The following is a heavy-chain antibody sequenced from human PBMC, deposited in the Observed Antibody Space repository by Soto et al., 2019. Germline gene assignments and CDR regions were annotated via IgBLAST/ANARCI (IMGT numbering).Heavy chain of an antibody. V-gene: IGHV3-53*01. CDR3: ARPPWKYAGWGFLGWWDYGMDV. J-gene: IGHJ6*02. Sequence: GGSLRLSCAASGFTVSSNYMSWVRQAPGKGLEWVSVIYSGGSTYYADSVKGRFTISRDNSKNTLYLQMNSLRAEDTAVYYCARPPWKYAGWGFLGWWDYGMDVWGQGTTVTVPS. D-gene: IGHD3-3*01. CDR1: GFTVSSNY. CDR2: IYSGGST.